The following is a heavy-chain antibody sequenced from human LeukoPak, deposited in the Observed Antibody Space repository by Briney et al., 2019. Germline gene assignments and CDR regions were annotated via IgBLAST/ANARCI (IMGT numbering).Heavy chain of an antibody. J-gene: IGHJ4*02. Sequence: GASVKVSCKASGGTFSSYAISWVRQASGQGLEWMGGIIPIFGTANYAQKFQGRVTITADESTSTAYMELSSLRSEDTAVYYCVPRGDGGFDYWGQGTLVVVSS. CDR2: IIPIFGTA. D-gene: IGHD3-16*01. CDR1: GGTFSSYA. V-gene: IGHV1-69*13. CDR3: VPRGDGGFDY.